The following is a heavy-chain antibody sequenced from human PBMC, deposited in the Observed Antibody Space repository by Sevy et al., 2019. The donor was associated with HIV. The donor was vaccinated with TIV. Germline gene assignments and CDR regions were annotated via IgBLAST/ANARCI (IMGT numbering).Heavy chain of an antibody. J-gene: IGHJ6*02. V-gene: IGHV3-30*02. D-gene: IGHD2-2*01. Sequence: GGSLRLSCAASGFTFSTYGMHWVRQAPGKGLEWVAFIRFDGTIKYYTDSVKGRLTISRDNSKNMLYLQMNSLRAEDTAVYFCAKVLHIVVVPAAIDYYYGMDVWGQGTMVTVSS. CDR1: GFTFSTYG. CDR2: IRFDGTIK. CDR3: AKVLHIVVVPAAIDYYYGMDV.